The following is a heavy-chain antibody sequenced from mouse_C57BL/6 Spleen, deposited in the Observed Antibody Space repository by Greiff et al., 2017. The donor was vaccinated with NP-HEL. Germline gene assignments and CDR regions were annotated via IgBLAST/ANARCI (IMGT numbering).Heavy chain of an antibody. CDR1: GYAFTNYL. J-gene: IGHJ2*01. CDR2: INPGSGGT. V-gene: IGHV1-54*01. Sequence: VQLQQSGAELVRPGTSVKVSCKASGYAFTNYLIEWVKQRPGQGLEWIGVINPGSGGTNYNEKFKGKATLTADKSSSTAYMQLSSLTSEDSAVYFCARHWDVFDYWGHGTTLTVSS. CDR3: ARHWDVFDY. D-gene: IGHD4-1*01.